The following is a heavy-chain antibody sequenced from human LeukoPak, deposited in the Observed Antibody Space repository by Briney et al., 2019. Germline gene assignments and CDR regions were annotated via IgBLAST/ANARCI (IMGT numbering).Heavy chain of an antibody. V-gene: IGHV1-2*02. CDR1: GYTFTGYY. J-gene: IGHJ4*02. CDR2: INPNSGGT. CDR3: ASTYNWNYVLDY. D-gene: IGHD1-7*01. Sequence: VASVKVSCKASGYTFTGYYMHWVRQAPGRGLEWMGWINPNSGGTNYAQKFQGRVTMTRDTSISTAYMELSRLRSDDTAVYYCASTYNWNYVLDYWGQGTLVTVSS.